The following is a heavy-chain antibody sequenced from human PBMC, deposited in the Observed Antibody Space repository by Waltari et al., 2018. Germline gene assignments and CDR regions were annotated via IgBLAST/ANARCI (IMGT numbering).Heavy chain of an antibody. D-gene: IGHD2-2*01. CDR1: GFTFSSYA. CDR3: ATSRLPDAFDI. CDR2: IYSGGST. V-gene: IGHV3-23*03. Sequence: EVQLLESGGGLVQPGGSLRLSCAAPGFTFSSYAMSWVRQAPGKGLEWVSVIYSGGSTYYADSVKGRFTISRDNSKNTLYLQMNSLRAEDTAVYYCATSRLPDAFDIWGQGTMVTVSS. J-gene: IGHJ3*02.